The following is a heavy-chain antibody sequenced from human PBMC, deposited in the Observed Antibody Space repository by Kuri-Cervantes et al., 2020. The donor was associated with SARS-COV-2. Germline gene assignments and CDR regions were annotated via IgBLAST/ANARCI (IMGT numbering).Heavy chain of an antibody. CDR3: AKEGGDGGYADYYFDY. CDR2: ISGSGGST. Sequence: GESLKISCATSGFTFTSYAMSWVRQAPGKGLEWVSTISGSGGSTYYADSVEGRFTISRDNSKNTLYLQTNSLRAEDTAVYYCAKEGGDGGYADYYFDYWGQGTLVTVSS. J-gene: IGHJ4*02. CDR1: GFTFTSYA. D-gene: IGHD5-12*01. V-gene: IGHV3-23*01.